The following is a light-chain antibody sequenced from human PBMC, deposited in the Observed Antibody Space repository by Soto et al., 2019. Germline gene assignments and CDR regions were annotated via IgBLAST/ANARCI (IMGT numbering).Light chain of an antibody. CDR3: QQHCSLPLT. CDR2: WAS. V-gene: IGKV4-1*01. CDR1: QSVLNSYNNKDY. J-gene: IGKJ4*01. Sequence: DIVMTQSPDSVAVSLGERATVNCKSSQSVLNSYNNKDYLAWYQQKPGQPPKMLMFWASTRESGVPDRFSSSGSGTEFPLAIPSLQAEDRAVYYCQQHCSLPLTFAGGTKVEIK.